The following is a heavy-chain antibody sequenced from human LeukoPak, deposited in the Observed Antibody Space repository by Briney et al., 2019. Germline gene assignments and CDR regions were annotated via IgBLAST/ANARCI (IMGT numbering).Heavy chain of an antibody. Sequence: ASVKVSCKASGYTFTSYDINWVRQATGQGLEWMGWMNPNSGNTGYAQKFQGRVTMTRDTSISTAYMELSRLRSDDTAVYYCAVTGTAVAGTFDYWGQGTLVTVSS. J-gene: IGHJ4*02. D-gene: IGHD6-19*01. V-gene: IGHV1-8*02. CDR1: GYTFTSYD. CDR2: MNPNSGNT. CDR3: AVTGTAVAGTFDY.